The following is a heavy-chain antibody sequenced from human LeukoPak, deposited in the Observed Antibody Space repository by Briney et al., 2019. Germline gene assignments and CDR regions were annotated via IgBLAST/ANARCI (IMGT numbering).Heavy chain of an antibody. CDR3: AKDILRYFDWLNYYYGMDV. Sequence: GGSLRLSCAASGFTFSSYAMSWVRQAPGKGLEWVSAISGSGGSTYYADSVKGRFTISRDNSKNTLYLQMNSLRAEDTAVYYCAKDILRYFDWLNYYYGMDVWGQGTTVTVSS. D-gene: IGHD3-9*01. J-gene: IGHJ6*02. CDR1: GFTFSSYA. CDR2: ISGSGGST. V-gene: IGHV3-23*01.